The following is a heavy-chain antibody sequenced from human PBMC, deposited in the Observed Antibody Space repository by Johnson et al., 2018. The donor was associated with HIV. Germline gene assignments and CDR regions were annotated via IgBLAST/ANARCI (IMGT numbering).Heavy chain of an antibody. Sequence: VQLVESGGGLVQPGGSLRLSCVASGFTVSGNYMSWVRQAPGKGLEWVSVMYSGGSPYYADSVKGRFTISRDNSKNTLYLQMNSLGAEDTAVDYCAGDTAMVQDAFDIWGQGTMVTVSS. D-gene: IGHD5-18*01. CDR2: MYSGGSP. CDR3: AGDTAMVQDAFDI. V-gene: IGHV3-66*01. J-gene: IGHJ3*02. CDR1: GFTVSGNY.